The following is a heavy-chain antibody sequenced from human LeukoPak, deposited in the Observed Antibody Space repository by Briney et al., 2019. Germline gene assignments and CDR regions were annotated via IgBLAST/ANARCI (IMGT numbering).Heavy chain of an antibody. CDR2: ISAYNGNT. D-gene: IGHD1-26*01. V-gene: IGHV1-18*01. Sequence: ASVKVSCKASGYTFTSYGISWVRQAPGQGLEWMGWISAYNGNTNYAQKLQGRVTMTTDTSTSTAYMELRSLRSDDTAVYYCARGLGRGSGSYPNWFDPWGQGTLVTVSS. CDR3: ARGLGRGSGSYPNWFDP. J-gene: IGHJ5*02. CDR1: GYTFTSYG.